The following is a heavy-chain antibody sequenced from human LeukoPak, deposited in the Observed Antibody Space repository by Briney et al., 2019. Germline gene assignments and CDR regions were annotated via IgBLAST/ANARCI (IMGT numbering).Heavy chain of an antibody. CDR3: ARETGYCSGGSCYFYYFDY. D-gene: IGHD2-15*01. CDR1: GGTFSSYA. CDR2: IIPIFGTA. J-gene: IGHJ4*02. V-gene: IGHV1-69*13. Sequence: GASVSVSCKASGGTFSSYAISWVRQAPGQGLEWMGGIIPIFGTANYAQKFQGRVTITADESTSTAYMELSSLRSEDTAVYYCARETGYCSGGSCYFYYFDYWGQGTLVTVSS.